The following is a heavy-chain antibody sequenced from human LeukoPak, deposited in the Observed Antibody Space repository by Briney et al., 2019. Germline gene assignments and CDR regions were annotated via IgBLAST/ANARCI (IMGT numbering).Heavy chain of an antibody. CDR2: INPIGGST. D-gene: IGHD2-21*02. CDR1: GYTFITYY. CDR3: ARSRLLLDY. J-gene: IGHJ4*02. V-gene: IGHV1-46*01. Sequence: GASVKVSCKASGYTFITYYMHWVRQAPGQGLEWMGIINPIGGSTSYAQKFQGRVTMTGDTSTSTVYMELSRLRSEDTAVYYCARSRLLLDYWGQGTLVTVSS.